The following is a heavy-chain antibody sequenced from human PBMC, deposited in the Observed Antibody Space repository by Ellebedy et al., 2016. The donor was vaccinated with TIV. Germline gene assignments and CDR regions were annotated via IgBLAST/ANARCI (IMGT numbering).Heavy chain of an antibody. V-gene: IGHV3-23*01. D-gene: IGHD6-13*01. Sequence: GESLKISXAASGFTFSSYAMSWVRQAPGKGLEWVSSISGSGTSTSYADSVKGRFTISRDKSKNTLYLQMNNLRVEDTAVYYCAKHPRVAYSSSWSENWFDPWGQGTLVTVSS. CDR1: GFTFSSYA. CDR3: AKHPRVAYSSSWSENWFDP. CDR2: ISGSGTST. J-gene: IGHJ5*02.